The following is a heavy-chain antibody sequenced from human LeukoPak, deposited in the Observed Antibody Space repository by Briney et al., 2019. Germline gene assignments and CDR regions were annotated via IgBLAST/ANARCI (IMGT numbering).Heavy chain of an antibody. Sequence: ASVKVSCKVSGYTLTELSMHWVRQAPGKGLEWMGGFDPEDGETIYAQKFQGRVTMTEDTSTDTAYMELSSLRSEDTAVYYCATLDCSSTSCYSDWYFDLWGRGTLVTVSS. CDR2: FDPEDGET. D-gene: IGHD2-2*01. V-gene: IGHV1-24*01. CDR3: ATLDCSSTSCYSDWYFDL. CDR1: GYTLTELS. J-gene: IGHJ2*01.